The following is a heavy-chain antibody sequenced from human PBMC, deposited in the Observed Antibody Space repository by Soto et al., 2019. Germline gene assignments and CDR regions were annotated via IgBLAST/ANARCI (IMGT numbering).Heavy chain of an antibody. CDR2: RYYRPKWFH. CDR3: ARGNALDV. Sequence: QGQLQQSGPGLVKPSQTLSLTCAISGDSVSSDITSWNWISQPPSRAFEWLGRRYYRPKWFHDYAASVKSRITINPDTSKNQFSLELNSMTPEDTAVYYCARGNALDVWGQGTVVTVSS. D-gene: IGHD3-10*01. J-gene: IGHJ3*01. CDR1: GDSVSSDITS. V-gene: IGHV6-1*01.